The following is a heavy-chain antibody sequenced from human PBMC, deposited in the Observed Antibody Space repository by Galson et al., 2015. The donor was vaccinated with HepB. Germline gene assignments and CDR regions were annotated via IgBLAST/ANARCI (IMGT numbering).Heavy chain of an antibody. D-gene: IGHD2-2*01. J-gene: IGHJ6*02. CDR3: AREEDIVVVPAAEDFYYYGMDV. Sequence: SVKVSCKASGYTFTSYDINWVRQATGQGLEWMGWMNPNSGNTGYAQKFQGRVTMTRNTSISTAYMELSGLRSEDTAVYYCAREEDIVVVPAAEDFYYYGMDVWGQGTTVTVSS. CDR2: MNPNSGNT. CDR1: GYTFTSYD. V-gene: IGHV1-8*01.